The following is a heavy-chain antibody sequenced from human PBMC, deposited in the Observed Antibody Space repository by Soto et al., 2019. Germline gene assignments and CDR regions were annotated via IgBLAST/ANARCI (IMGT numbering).Heavy chain of an antibody. CDR1: GFTFSSYA. CDR3: VKDSFRGWSYYYYGMDV. Sequence: PGGSLRLSCSASGFTFSSYAMHWVRQAPGKGLEYVSAISSNGGSTYYADSVKGRFTISRDNSKNTLYLQMSSLRAEDTAVYYCVKDSFRGWSYYYYGMDVWGQGSTVTVSS. D-gene: IGHD6-19*01. V-gene: IGHV3-64D*06. J-gene: IGHJ6*02. CDR2: ISSNGGST.